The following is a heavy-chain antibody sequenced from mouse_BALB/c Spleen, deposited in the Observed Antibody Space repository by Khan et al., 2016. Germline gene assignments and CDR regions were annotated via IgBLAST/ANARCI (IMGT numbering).Heavy chain of an antibody. Sequence: EVELVESGGDLVQPGGSRKLSCAASGFTFSGFGMHWVRPAPEKGLEWVAYISSGSTNIYYADTVKGRFTISRDNPKNTLFLQMTSLRSEDTAMYYCARMGGSYAMDYWGQGTSVTVSS. V-gene: IGHV5-17*02. CDR3: ARMGGSYAMDY. CDR2: ISSGSTNI. CDR1: GFTFSGFG. J-gene: IGHJ4*01.